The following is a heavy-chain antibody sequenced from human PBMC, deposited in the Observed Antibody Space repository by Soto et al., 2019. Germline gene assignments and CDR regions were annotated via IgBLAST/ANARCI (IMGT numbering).Heavy chain of an antibody. V-gene: IGHV4-59*01. Sequence: WGTVYLTGAVSGGSLDFYYWTWIRQTRGKGLEWIGYISDSGSTKYNPSLRSRVTISVDTSKNQFSLKLNSVNAADTAVYFCARDSTSWFPYYGIDVWGQGTTVTVSS. CDR2: ISDSGST. CDR1: GGSLDFYY. D-gene: IGHD6-13*01. CDR3: ARDSTSWFPYYGIDV. J-gene: IGHJ6*02.